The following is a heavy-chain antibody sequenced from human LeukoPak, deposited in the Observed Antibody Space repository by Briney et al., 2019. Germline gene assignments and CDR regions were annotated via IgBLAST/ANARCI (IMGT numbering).Heavy chain of an antibody. V-gene: IGHV4-59*01. J-gene: IGHJ4*02. CDR3: ARDKGTSYLSSFDY. Sequence: SETLSLTCTVSGGSISSYYWSWIRQPPGKGLEWIGYIYYSGSTNYNPSLKSRVTISVDTSKNQFSLKLSSVTAADTAVYYCARDKGTSYLSSFDYWGQGTLVTVSS. D-gene: IGHD6-6*01. CDR2: IYYSGST. CDR1: GGSISSYY.